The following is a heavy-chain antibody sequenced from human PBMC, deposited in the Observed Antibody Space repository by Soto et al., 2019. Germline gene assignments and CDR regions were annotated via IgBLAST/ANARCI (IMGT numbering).Heavy chain of an antibody. D-gene: IGHD2-2*01. Sequence: SVKVSCKASGGTFGSYAISWVRQAPGQGLEWMGGIIPIPGTANYAQKFQGRVTIAADESTSTAYMEMSSLRSEDTAVYYCARSQGSSTSLEIYYYYYYGMDVWGQGTTVTVSS. CDR2: IIPIPGTA. J-gene: IGHJ6*02. CDR3: ARSQGSSTSLEIYYYYYYGMDV. CDR1: GGTFGSYA. V-gene: IGHV1-69*13.